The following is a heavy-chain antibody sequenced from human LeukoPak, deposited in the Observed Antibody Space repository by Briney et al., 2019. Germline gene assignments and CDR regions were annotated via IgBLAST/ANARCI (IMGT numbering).Heavy chain of an antibody. CDR3: AKGSSGYFADL. V-gene: IGHV3-23*01. CDR1: GFIFNNFG. Sequence: GGSLRLSCTASGFIFNNFGLMWVRQAPGKALEWVSAISNDGGGTTYADFVKGRFTISRDNSKNTLFLQMNSLRAEDTALYYCAKGSSGYFADLWGQGTLVTVSS. D-gene: IGHD3-22*01. J-gene: IGHJ5*02. CDR2: ISNDGGGT.